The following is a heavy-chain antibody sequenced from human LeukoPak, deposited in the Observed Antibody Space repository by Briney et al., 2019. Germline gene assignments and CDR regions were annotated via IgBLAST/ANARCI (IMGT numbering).Heavy chain of an antibody. CDR1: GFTFDGYG. J-gene: IGHJ4*02. CDR2: INWNGGTT. D-gene: IGHD3-3*02. V-gene: IGHV3-20*04. CDR3: ARGVVDCISPTCYFDY. Sequence: GGSLRLSCAASGFTFDGYGMSWVRQAPGKGLEWVSAINWNGGTTAYAASVEGRFTISRDNAKNSLYLQMNSLRAEDTALYFCARGVVDCISPTCYFDYWGQGILVTVSS.